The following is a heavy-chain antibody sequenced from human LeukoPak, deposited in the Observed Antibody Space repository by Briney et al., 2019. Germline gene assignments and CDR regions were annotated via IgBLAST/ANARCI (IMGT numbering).Heavy chain of an antibody. Sequence: SETLSLTCTVSGGSISSSSYYWGWIRQPPGKGLEWIGNIYYRGSTYYNPSLKSRVTLSVDTSKNQFSLKLSSVTAADTAVYYCARAEWELLAAFDIWGQGTMVTVSS. CDR2: IYYRGST. V-gene: IGHV4-39*01. CDR1: GGSISSSSYY. J-gene: IGHJ3*02. D-gene: IGHD1-26*01. CDR3: ARAEWELLAAFDI.